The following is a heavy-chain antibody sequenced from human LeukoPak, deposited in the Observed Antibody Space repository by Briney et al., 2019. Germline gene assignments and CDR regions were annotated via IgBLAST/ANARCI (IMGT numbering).Heavy chain of an antibody. D-gene: IGHD3-10*01. CDR1: GGSISSYY. V-gene: IGHV4-34*01. CDR2: INHSGST. CDR3: ASSRGSHMDV. J-gene: IGHJ6*03. Sequence: PSETLSLTCTVSGGSISSYYWSWIRQPPGKGLEGIGEINHSGSTNYNPSLKSRVTISVDTSKNQFSLKVSSVTAADTAVYYCASSRGSHMDVWGKGTTVTVSS.